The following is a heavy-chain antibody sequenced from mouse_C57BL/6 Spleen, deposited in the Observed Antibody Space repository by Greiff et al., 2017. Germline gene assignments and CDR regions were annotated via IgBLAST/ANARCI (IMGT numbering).Heavy chain of an antibody. J-gene: IGHJ4*01. CDR2: IDPSDSYT. CDR3: ARQLRPLYAMDY. V-gene: IGHV1-69*01. CDR1: GYTFTSYW. D-gene: IGHD3-2*02. Sequence: VKLQQPGAELVMPGASVKLSCKASGYTFTSYWMHWVKQRPGQGLEWIGEIDPSDSYTNYNQKFKGKSTLTVDKSSSTAYMQLSSLTSEDSAVYYCARQLRPLYAMDYWGQGTSVTVSS.